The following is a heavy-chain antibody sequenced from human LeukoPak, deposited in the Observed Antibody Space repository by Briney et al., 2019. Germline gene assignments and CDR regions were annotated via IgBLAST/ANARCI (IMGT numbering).Heavy chain of an antibody. V-gene: IGHV3-23*01. CDR2: ISGSGGST. D-gene: IGHD5-24*01. Sequence: EWVSAISGSGGSTYYADSVKGRFTISRDNSKNTLYLQMNSLRAEDTAVYYCAKGRDAFDIWGQGTMVTVSS. CDR3: AKGRDAFDI. J-gene: IGHJ3*02.